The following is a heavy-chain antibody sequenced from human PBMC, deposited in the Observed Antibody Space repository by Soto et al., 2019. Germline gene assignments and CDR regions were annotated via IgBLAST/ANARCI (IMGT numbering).Heavy chain of an antibody. Sequence: ASVKVSCKASGYTFTSYGINWVRQEPGQGLEWMGWISAYNGNTNYAQKLQGRVTMTTDTSTSTAYMELRSLRSDDTAVYYCARDPGVVVVAANNYGMDVWGQGTTVTVSS. V-gene: IGHV1-18*01. J-gene: IGHJ6*02. CDR3: ARDPGVVVVAANNYGMDV. CDR1: GYTFTSYG. D-gene: IGHD2-15*01. CDR2: ISAYNGNT.